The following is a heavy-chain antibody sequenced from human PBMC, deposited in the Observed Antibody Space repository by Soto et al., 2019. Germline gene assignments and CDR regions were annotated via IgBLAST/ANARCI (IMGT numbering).Heavy chain of an antibody. CDR1: GFTFTSSA. CDR3: AAPPPDYYDSSGYYYD. D-gene: IGHD3-22*01. Sequence: QMQLVQSGPEVKKPGTSVKVSCKASGFTFTSSAVQWVRQARGQRLEWIGWIVVGSGNTNYAQKFQERVTMTRDMSTSTAYMELSSLRSEDTAVYYCAAPPPDYYDSSGYYYDWGQGTLVTVSS. J-gene: IGHJ4*02. V-gene: IGHV1-58*01. CDR2: IVVGSGNT.